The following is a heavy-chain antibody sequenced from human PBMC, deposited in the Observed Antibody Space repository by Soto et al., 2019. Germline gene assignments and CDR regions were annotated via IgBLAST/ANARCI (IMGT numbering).Heavy chain of an antibody. J-gene: IGHJ6*02. CDR3: ARRIKYYYAMDV. Sequence: QVQLQESGPGLVKPSETLSLTCTVSGGSISSYYWSWIRQPPGKGLEWIGYISDSGSTNNNPSLKSRVTISVDTSNNQFALKLSSVTAADTAVYYCARRIKYYYAMDVWGQGTTVTVSS. D-gene: IGHD2-15*01. V-gene: IGHV4-59*08. CDR1: GGSISSYY. CDR2: ISDSGST.